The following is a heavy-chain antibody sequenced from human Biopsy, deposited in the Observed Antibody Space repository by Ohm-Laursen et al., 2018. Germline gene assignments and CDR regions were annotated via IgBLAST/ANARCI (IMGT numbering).Heavy chain of an antibody. CDR3: ARDGKRWDYSTYFSWHFDL. CDR1: GFTFTSYA. J-gene: IGHJ2*01. D-gene: IGHD4-11*01. CDR2: ISYDGSGE. V-gene: IGHV3-30*03. Sequence: SLRLSCTASGFTFTSYAMHWVRQAPGKGLEWVAVISYDGSGEYYADSLQGRFIISRDNPKNTVDLQMDSLRAEDTAVYFCARDGKRWDYSTYFSWHFDLWGRGTLVTVSS.